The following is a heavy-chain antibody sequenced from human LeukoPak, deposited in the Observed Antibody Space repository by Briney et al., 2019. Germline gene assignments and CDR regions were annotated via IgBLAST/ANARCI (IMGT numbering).Heavy chain of an antibody. V-gene: IGHV3-23*01. CDR1: GFTFDEYA. CDR3: ANFERTVAGPYNWFDP. CDR2: ISASGGNT. J-gene: IGHJ5*02. D-gene: IGHD6-19*01. Sequence: GGSLRLSCAASGFTFDEYAIHWVRQAPGKGLEWVSGISASGGNTYYADSVKGRFTISRDNSRNTLYVQMNSLRAEDTAVYYCANFERTVAGPYNWFDPWGQGTLVTVSS.